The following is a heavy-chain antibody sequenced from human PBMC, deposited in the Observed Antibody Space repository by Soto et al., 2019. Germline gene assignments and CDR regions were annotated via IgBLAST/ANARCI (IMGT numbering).Heavy chain of an antibody. D-gene: IGHD3-22*01. CDR2: ISGSGGST. J-gene: IGHJ4*02. Sequence: PGGSLRLSCAASGFTFSSYAMSWVRQAPGKGLEWVSAISGSGGSTYYADSVKGRFTISRDNSKNTLYLQMNSLRAEDTAVYYCAKVYYYDSSGYLGGTLYFDYWGQGTLVTVSS. CDR3: AKVYYYDSSGYLGGTLYFDY. CDR1: GFTFSSYA. V-gene: IGHV3-23*01.